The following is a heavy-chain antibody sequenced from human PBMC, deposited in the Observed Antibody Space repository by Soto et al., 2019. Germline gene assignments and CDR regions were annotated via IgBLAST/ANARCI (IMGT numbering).Heavy chain of an antibody. CDR1: GYTFTGYY. V-gene: IGHV1-2*02. CDR3: ARTGPPDPIFDY. D-gene: IGHD1-1*01. J-gene: IGHJ4*02. Sequence: QVQLVQAGAEVKKPGASVKVSCKASGYTFTGYYMHWVRQAPGQGLECMGWINPNSGGTNYAQKLQGGVTMTRDTSISTAYMELSRLRSDDTAVYYCARTGPPDPIFDYWGQGTLVTVSS. CDR2: INPNSGGT.